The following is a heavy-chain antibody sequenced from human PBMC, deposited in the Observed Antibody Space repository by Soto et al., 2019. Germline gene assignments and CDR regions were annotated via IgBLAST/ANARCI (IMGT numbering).Heavy chain of an antibody. J-gene: IGHJ4*02. D-gene: IGHD3-10*01. V-gene: IGHV1-3*01. CDR1: GYTFTSYA. CDR3: ARVGYYYGSGSYQFDY. CDR2: INAGNGNT. Sequence: ASVKVSCKASGYTFTSYAMHWVRQAPGQRLEWMGWINAGNGNTKYSQKFQGRVTITRDTSASTAYMELSSLRSEDTAVYYCARVGYYYGSGSYQFDYWGQGTLVTVSS.